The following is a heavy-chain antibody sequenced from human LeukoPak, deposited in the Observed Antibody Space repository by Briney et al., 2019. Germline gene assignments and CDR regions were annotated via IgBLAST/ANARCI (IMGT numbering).Heavy chain of an antibody. Sequence: PSETLFLTCTVSGASISKSCWNWIRQPPGKELEWIGCTFNSGSTRYNPSLGSRVTISEDTSRNQFSLRLTSVTAADTATYYCSRASPGAIHYYGMDVWGHGTTVTVSS. CDR1: GASISKSC. J-gene: IGHJ6*02. V-gene: IGHV4-59*01. CDR3: SRASPGAIHYYGMDV. CDR2: TFNSGST. D-gene: IGHD3-10*01.